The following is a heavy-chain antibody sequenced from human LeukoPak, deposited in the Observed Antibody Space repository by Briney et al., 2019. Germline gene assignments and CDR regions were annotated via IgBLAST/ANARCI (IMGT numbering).Heavy chain of an antibody. Sequence: SETLSLTCTVSGGSISSYYWSWIRQPAGKGLEWIGRIYTSGSTNYNPSLKSRVTMSVDTSKNQFSLKLSSVTAADTAVYYCARDGGRPTYYDILTGMDVWGKGTTVTVSS. J-gene: IGHJ6*04. V-gene: IGHV4-4*07. D-gene: IGHD3-9*01. CDR3: ARDGGRPTYYDILTGMDV. CDR2: IYTSGST. CDR1: GGSISSYY.